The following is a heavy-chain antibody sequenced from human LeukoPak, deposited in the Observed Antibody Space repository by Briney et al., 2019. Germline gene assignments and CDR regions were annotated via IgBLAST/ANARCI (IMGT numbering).Heavy chain of an antibody. Sequence: SETLSLTCTVSGDSMSRYYWNWIRQPPGKGLEWIGYTSYSGSTNYNPSLSSRVTISLDKSKNQVSLTLRSVTAADTATYYCASLTGGVGARRFDYCGQGTLVTVSS. D-gene: IGHD1-26*01. J-gene: IGHJ4*02. V-gene: IGHV4-59*08. CDR1: GDSMSRYY. CDR3: ASLTGGVGARRFDY. CDR2: TSYSGST.